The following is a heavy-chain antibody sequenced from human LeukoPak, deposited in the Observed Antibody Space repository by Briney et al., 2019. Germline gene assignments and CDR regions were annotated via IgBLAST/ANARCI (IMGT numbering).Heavy chain of an antibody. CDR3: ARAYGSGSYPISN. CDR1: GGSISTYY. D-gene: IGHD3-10*01. Sequence: SETLSLTCSVSGGSISTYYWSWIRQPPGKGLEWIGYISYSGSTNCNPSLESRVTISIDTSKNQFSLKLSSVTAADTAVYYCARAYGSGSYPISNWGQGTLVTVSS. V-gene: IGHV4-59*01. CDR2: ISYSGST. J-gene: IGHJ4*02.